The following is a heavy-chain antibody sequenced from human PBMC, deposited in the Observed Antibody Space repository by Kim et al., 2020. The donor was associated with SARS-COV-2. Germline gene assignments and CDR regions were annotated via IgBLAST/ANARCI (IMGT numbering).Heavy chain of an antibody. CDR3: AREGYGDLPDY. Sequence: RYYADSVKGRFTISKDNDKNSLYLQMNSVRAEDADVYYCAREGYGDLPDYWGQGTLVTVSS. CDR2: R. D-gene: IGHD4-17*01. V-gene: IGHV3-11*04. J-gene: IGHJ4*02.